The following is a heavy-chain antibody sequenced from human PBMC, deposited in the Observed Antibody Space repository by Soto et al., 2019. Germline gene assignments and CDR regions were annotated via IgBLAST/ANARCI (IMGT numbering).Heavy chain of an antibody. V-gene: IGHV1-18*01. D-gene: IGHD4-17*01. CDR1: GYTFTSYG. CDR3: ARDRGYGDYFSPSPGEKNFDY. J-gene: IGHJ4*02. CDR2: ISAYNGNT. Sequence: QVQLVQSGAEVKKPGASVKVSCKASGYTFTSYGISWVRQAPGQGLEWMGWISAYNGNTNYAQKLPGKVTITTETSQSTGYIELGSLRSDGTAVYYCARDRGYGDYFSPSPGEKNFDYWGQGTPVTVSS.